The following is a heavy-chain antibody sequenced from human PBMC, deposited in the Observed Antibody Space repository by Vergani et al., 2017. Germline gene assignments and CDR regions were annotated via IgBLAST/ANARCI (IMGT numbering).Heavy chain of an antibody. CDR2: TSTDGST. D-gene: IGHD2-21*01. CDR1: GGAVNSGSNF. V-gene: IGHV4-61*02. J-gene: IGHJ2*01. CDR3: ARSQGDYWYFDL. Sequence: QAQLQESGPRLVKPSQTLSLTCSVSGGAVNSGSNFWTWIRQPAGKGLEWIGRTSTDGSTNYNPSLKSRVTVSVDTSKTQISLRLTSVTAEDTAVYYCARSQGDYWYFDLWGPGSLVTVSS.